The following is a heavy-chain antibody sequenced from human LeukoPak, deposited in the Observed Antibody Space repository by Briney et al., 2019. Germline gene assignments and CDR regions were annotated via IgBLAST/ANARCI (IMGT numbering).Heavy chain of an antibody. CDR3: ARYYDILTGPNPTLYYYYGMDV. CDR2: IYSGGST. J-gene: IGHJ6*02. D-gene: IGHD3-9*01. Sequence: PGGSLRLSCAASGFTVSSNYMSWVRQAPGKGLEWVSVIYSGGSTYYADSVKGRFTISRDNSKNTLYLQMNSLRAEDTAVYYCARYYDILTGPNPTLYYYYGMDVWGQGTTVTVSS. V-gene: IGHV3-53*01. CDR1: GFTVSSNY.